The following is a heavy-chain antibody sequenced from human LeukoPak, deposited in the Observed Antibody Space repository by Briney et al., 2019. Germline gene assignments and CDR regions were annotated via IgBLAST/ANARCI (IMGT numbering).Heavy chain of an antibody. CDR2: INPNRGGT. Sequence: ASVKVSCKASGYTFTDYYINWIRQAPGQGLEWMGWINPNRGGTSYAQNFQGRVTMTRDTPITTAYMELSRLRSDDTAVYYCARRQIDCSTTSCYVDYWGQGTLVTVPS. J-gene: IGHJ4*02. D-gene: IGHD2-2*01. CDR3: ARRQIDCSTTSCYVDY. V-gene: IGHV1-2*02. CDR1: GYTFTDYY.